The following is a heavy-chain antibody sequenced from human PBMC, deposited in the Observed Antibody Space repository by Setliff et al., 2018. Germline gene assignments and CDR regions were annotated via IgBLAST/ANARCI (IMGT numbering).Heavy chain of an antibody. CDR1: GGSFSGYY. D-gene: IGHD3-22*01. CDR3: AHRRGDYYDSSGYYYDY. CDR2: IDWDDDK. J-gene: IGHJ4*02. Sequence: TLSLTCTVYGGSFSGYYWSWIRQPPGQALEWLARIDWDDDKYYSTSLKTRLTISKDTSKNQVVLTMTNMDPVDTAAYYCAHRRGDYYDSSGYYYDYWGQGTLVTVSS. V-gene: IGHV2-70*12.